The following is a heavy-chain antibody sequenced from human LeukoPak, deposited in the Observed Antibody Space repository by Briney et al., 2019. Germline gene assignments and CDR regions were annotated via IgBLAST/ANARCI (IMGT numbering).Heavy chain of an antibody. CDR1: GFTFSRYS. D-gene: IGHD3-22*01. V-gene: IGHV3-48*01. CDR2: ISSSSSSI. CDR3: ARDYYDSSGYYYGGH. J-gene: IGHJ4*02. Sequence: PGGSLRLSCAASGFTFSRYSMNWVRQAPGKGLEWVSYISSSSSSIYYADSVKGRFTISRDDAKNSLYLQMNSLGAEDTAVYYCARDYYDSSGYYYGGHWGQGTLVTVSS.